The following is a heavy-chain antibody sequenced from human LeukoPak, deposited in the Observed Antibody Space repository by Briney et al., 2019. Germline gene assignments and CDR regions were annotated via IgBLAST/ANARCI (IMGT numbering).Heavy chain of an antibody. CDR1: GFTFRSYS. Sequence: TGGSLRLSCAASGFTFRSYSMNWVRQAPGKGLEWVAVIWYDGSNQYYADSVKGRFTISRDNSKNTLYLQMSSLRAEDTAIYYCARDIAARRLDYWGQGTLVTVSS. V-gene: IGHV3-33*08. CDR2: IWYDGSNQ. J-gene: IGHJ4*02. CDR3: ARDIAARRLDY. D-gene: IGHD6-6*01.